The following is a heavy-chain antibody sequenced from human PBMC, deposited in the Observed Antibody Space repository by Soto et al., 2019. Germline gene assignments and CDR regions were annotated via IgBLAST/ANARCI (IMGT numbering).Heavy chain of an antibody. CDR1: GFTVSSNY. CDR2: IYSGGST. D-gene: IGHD3-3*01. Sequence: LRLSFAASGFTVSSNYMSWVRQAPGKGLEWVSVIYSGGSTYYADSVKGRFTISRDNSKNTLYLQMNSLRAEDTAVYYCASPITIFGVVRGGVDYYGMDVWGQGTTVTVSS. CDR3: ASPITIFGVVRGGVDYYGMDV. V-gene: IGHV3-53*01. J-gene: IGHJ6*02.